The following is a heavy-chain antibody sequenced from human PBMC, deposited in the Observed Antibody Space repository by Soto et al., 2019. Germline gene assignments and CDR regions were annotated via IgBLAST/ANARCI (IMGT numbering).Heavy chain of an antibody. V-gene: IGHV4-30-2*01. CDR3: ARGPAFGY. CDR1: CGSIISGGYS. Sequence: LQPQPLTRAVSCGSIISGGYSRTCNQQQPGKGLEWIGYIYHSGSTYYNPSLKSRVTISVDRSKNQCSLKLSSVTAADTAVYYWARGPAFGYWGQRTLVTVSS. D-gene: IGHD3-10*01. CDR2: IYHSGST. J-gene: IGHJ1*01.